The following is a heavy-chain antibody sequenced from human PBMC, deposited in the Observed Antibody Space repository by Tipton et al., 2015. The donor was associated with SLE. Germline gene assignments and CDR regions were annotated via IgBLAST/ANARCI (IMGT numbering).Heavy chain of an antibody. Sequence: TLSLTCTVSGGSLSSYCWSWIRQPAGKGLEWIGRIYASGSTEDNPSLKSPVTISVDPSKNQFSLRLTSLTAADTALYYCARGVYSFSEALEKWG. CDR1: GGSLSSYC. V-gene: IGHV4-4*07. J-gene: IGHJ1*01. CDR3: ARGVYSFSEALEK. CDR2: IYASGST. D-gene: IGHD3-3*01.